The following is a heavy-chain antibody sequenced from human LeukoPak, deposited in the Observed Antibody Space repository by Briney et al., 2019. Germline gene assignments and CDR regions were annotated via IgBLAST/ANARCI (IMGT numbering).Heavy chain of an antibody. J-gene: IGHJ3*02. CDR2: INHSGTT. CDR3: ARGGSYLSAFDI. Sequence: PSETLSLTCGVHGEFFSGYYWGWIRQPPGKGLEWIGDINHSGTTKYNPSLKSRVTISIDTSKNQFSLRVNSVTAADTAVYYCARGGSYLSAFDIWGQGTMVTVSS. D-gene: IGHD3-10*01. CDR1: GEFFSGYY. V-gene: IGHV4-34*01.